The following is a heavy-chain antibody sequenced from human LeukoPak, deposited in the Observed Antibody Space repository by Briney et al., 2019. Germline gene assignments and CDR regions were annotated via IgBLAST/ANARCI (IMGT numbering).Heavy chain of an antibody. CDR1: GYTFSSYD. V-gene: IGHV1-8*01. J-gene: IGHJ4*02. CDR3: ARAGYYGSGSYFDY. D-gene: IGHD3-10*01. Sequence: ASVKVSCKASGYTFSSYDINWVRQATGQGLEWMGWMNPNSGNTGYAQKFQGRVTMTRNTSISTAYMELSSLRSEDTAVYYCARAGYYGSGSYFDYWGQGTLVTVSS. CDR2: MNPNSGNT.